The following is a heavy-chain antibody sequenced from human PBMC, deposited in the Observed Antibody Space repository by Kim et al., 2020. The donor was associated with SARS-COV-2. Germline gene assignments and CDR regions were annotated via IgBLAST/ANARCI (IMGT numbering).Heavy chain of an antibody. CDR3: ARAPYYYGSGSYDGVGY. J-gene: IGHJ4*02. V-gene: IGHV4-34*01. Sequence: LKSRVTISVDTSKNQFSLKLSSVTAADTAVYYCARAPYYYGSGSYDGVGYWGQGTLVTVSS. D-gene: IGHD3-10*01.